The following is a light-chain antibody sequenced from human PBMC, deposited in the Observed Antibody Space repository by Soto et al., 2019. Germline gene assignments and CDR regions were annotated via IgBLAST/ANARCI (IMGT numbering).Light chain of an antibody. CDR1: QSVSSSY. V-gene: IGKV3-20*01. CDR2: AAS. Sequence: EIVLTQSPGTLSSSPGERATLSCRASQSVSSSYLAWYQQKPGQAPRLLIYAASSRASGIPDTFSGSGSGTDFALTISRLEPEDFAVYYCQQYGSSSWTSGQGTRVEI. J-gene: IGKJ1*01. CDR3: QQYGSSSWT.